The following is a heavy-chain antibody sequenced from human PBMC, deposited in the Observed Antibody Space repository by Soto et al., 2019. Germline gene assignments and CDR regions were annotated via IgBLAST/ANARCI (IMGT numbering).Heavy chain of an antibody. CDR1: SGSISGGDYS. CDR2: ISLAGST. J-gene: IGHJ4*02. CDR3: ARGLRTHNYFDY. V-gene: IGHV4-30-2*01. Sequence: QLQLQEADSGLVRPSQTLSLTCAVSSGSISGGDYSWNWIRQPPGKGLEWIGSISLAGSTFYSPYLKSRVTISLDSSTNRVSLKLSSVTAADTALYFCARGLRTHNYFDYWGQGTLVTVSS.